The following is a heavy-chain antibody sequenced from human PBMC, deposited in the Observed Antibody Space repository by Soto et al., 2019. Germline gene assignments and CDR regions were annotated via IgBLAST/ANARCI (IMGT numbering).Heavy chain of an antibody. CDR3: ASRSYDFWSGPAHYHYGMDV. CDR2: IIPIFGTA. V-gene: IGHV1-69*06. CDR1: GGTFSSYA. D-gene: IGHD3-3*01. J-gene: IGHJ6*02. Sequence: SVKVSCKASGGTFSSYAISWVRQAPGQGLEWMGGIIPIFGTANYAQKFQGRVTITADKSTSTAYMELSSLRSEDTAVYYCASRSYDFWSGPAHYHYGMDVWGQGTTVTVS.